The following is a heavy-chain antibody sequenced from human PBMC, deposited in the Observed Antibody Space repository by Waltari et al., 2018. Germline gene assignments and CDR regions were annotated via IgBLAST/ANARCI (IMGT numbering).Heavy chain of an antibody. CDR3: ARPTFCSATTCSGPMDV. Sequence: QVHLQECGAGLLNPSEALSLTCAVSGDSLSHYDWTWIRQPPGRGLEWIGEINYRGDTNSNPSLKSRVTISLDTSKNQFSLSLTSVSASDTAVYYCARPTFCSATTCSGPMDVWGQGTTVTVPS. D-gene: IGHD2-15*01. CDR1: GDSLSHYD. J-gene: IGHJ6*02. CDR2: INYRGDT. V-gene: IGHV4-34*02.